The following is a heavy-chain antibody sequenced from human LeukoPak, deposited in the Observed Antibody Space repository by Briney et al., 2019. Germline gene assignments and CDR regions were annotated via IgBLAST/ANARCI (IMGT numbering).Heavy chain of an antibody. CDR3: ARDSCSTTSCYDY. V-gene: IGHV3-21*01. D-gene: IGHD2-2*01. CDR1: GFTFSSHS. Sequence: PGGSLRLSCAASGFTFSSHSMNWVRQAPGKGLEWVSYISGSSSYIYYADSVKGRFTISRDNSKNTLYLQMNSLRAEDTAVYYCARDSCSTTSCYDYWGQGTLVTVSS. CDR2: ISGSSSYI. J-gene: IGHJ4*02.